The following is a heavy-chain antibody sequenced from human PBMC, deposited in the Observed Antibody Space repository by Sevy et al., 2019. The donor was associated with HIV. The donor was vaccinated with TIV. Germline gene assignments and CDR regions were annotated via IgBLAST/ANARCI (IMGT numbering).Heavy chain of an antibody. Sequence: GGSLRLSCAASGFTFSNYAMSWVRQAPGKGLEWVSAISGGGGSTYYADSVKGRFTISRDNSRNTLYLQMNSLRAEDTAVYYCAISPFSMVRGVISGWGQGTLVTVSS. D-gene: IGHD3-10*01. V-gene: IGHV3-23*01. CDR1: GFTFSNYA. CDR3: AISPFSMVRGVISG. J-gene: IGHJ4*02. CDR2: ISGGGGST.